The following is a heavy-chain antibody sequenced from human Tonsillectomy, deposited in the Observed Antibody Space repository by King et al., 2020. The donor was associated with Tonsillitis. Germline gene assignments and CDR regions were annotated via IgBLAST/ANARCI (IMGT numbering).Heavy chain of an antibody. CDR1: GFTFKNYW. V-gene: IGHV3-7*03. J-gene: IGHJ6*02. CDR3: ARQRLKYFILWHFDMDV. CDR2: IKHDGSET. Sequence: VQLVEYGGGLVQPGGSLRLSCTVSGFTFKNYWMSWVRQAPGKGLEWVANIKHDGSETHYVDSVKGRFTISRQTATDSLFLQMNSLRAEDTATYYCARQRLKYFILWHFDMDVWGQGTTVTVSS. D-gene: IGHD3-9*01.